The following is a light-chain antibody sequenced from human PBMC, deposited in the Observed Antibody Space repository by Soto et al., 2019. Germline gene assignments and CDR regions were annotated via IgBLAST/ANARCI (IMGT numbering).Light chain of an antibody. Sequence: ETVLTQSPGTLSLSPGERATLSCRASQSVGSRYLAWYQQKPGQAPRLLIYDTSNRATGIPNRFSGSGSGTDFTLTISRLEPEDFAVYNCQKYGTPPWTFGQGTKLEIK. CDR2: DTS. V-gene: IGKV3-20*01. J-gene: IGKJ2*01. CDR1: QSVGSRY. CDR3: QKYGTPPWT.